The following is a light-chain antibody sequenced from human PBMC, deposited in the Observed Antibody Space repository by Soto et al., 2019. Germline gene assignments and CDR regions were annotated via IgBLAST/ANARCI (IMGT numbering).Light chain of an antibody. V-gene: IGKV3-11*01. CDR3: QQHYVWLT. Sequence: IVLTQSAATLSLSPGERATLSCRAGKSISTYLAWYQQKSGQAPRLLIYDASNRATGTPARFSGSGSGTDFTLTISSLEPEYSAVYYCQQHYVWLTFGGGTKVEIK. J-gene: IGKJ4*01. CDR2: DAS. CDR1: KSISTY.